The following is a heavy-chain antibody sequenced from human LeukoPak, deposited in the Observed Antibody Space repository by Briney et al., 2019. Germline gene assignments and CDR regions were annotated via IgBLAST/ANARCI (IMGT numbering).Heavy chain of an antibody. J-gene: IGHJ4*02. V-gene: IGHV4-59*01. CDR1: GGPISGYY. CDR2: IYYSGST. D-gene: IGHD6-19*01. Sequence: SETLSLTCTVSGGPISGYYGSWIRQPPGKGLDWIGYIYYSGSTNYNPSLKSRVTISVDTSKIQFSLKLSSVTAADTAVYYCARALDPNGSGWNRLFDYWGQGTQVTVSS. CDR3: ARALDPNGSGWNRLFDY.